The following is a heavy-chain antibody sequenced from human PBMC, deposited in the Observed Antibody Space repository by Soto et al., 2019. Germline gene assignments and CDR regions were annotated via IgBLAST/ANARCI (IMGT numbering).Heavy chain of an antibody. CDR3: ARERYYDSSGYYRRTWYFDY. Sequence: ESGGGVVQPGRSLRLSCAASGFTFSSYGMHWVRQAPGKGLEWVAVIWYDGSNKYYADSVKGRFTISRDNSKNTLYLQMNSLRAEDTAVYYCARERYYDSSGYYRRTWYFDYWGQGTLVTVSS. D-gene: IGHD3-22*01. CDR2: IWYDGSNK. J-gene: IGHJ4*02. V-gene: IGHV3-33*01. CDR1: GFTFSSYG.